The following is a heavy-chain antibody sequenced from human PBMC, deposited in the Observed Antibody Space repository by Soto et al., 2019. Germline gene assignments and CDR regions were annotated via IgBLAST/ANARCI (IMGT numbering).Heavy chain of an antibody. CDR3: AEAIAAAGMGRIMDV. D-gene: IGHD6-13*01. Sequence: QVQLVESGGGVVQPGRSLRLSCAASGFTFSSYGMHWVRQAPGKGLEWVAVISYDGSNKYYADSVKGRFTISRDNSKNTLYLQMNSLRAEDTAVYYCAEAIAAAGMGRIMDVWGQGTTVTVSS. J-gene: IGHJ6*02. CDR2: ISYDGSNK. CDR1: GFTFSSYG. V-gene: IGHV3-30*18.